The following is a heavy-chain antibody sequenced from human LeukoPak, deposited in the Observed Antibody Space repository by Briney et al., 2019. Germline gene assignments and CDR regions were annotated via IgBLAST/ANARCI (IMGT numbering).Heavy chain of an antibody. V-gene: IGHV3-23*01. D-gene: IGHD2-2*01. Sequence: GGSLRLSCAASGFTFSSYAMSWVRQAPGKGLEWVSAISGSGGSTYYADSVRGRFTISRDNSKNTLYLQMNSLRAEDTAIYYCATKGLVSVPSRYHFDYWGQGTLVTVSS. CDR1: GFTFSSYA. CDR3: ATKGLVSVPSRYHFDY. J-gene: IGHJ4*02. CDR2: ISGSGGST.